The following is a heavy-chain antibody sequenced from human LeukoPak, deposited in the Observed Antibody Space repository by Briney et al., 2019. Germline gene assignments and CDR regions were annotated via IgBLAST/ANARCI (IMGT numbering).Heavy chain of an antibody. V-gene: IGHV3-30*02. CDR3: AKDRSTSPRFTHFFNY. CDR2: IRYDGSNK. Sequence: PVGSLRLSCAASGFTFSSYGMHWVRQAPGKGLEWVAFIRYDGSNKYYADSVKGRFTISRDNSKNTLYLQMNSLRSEDTAVYYCAKDRSTSPRFTHFFNYWGQGTLVTVSS. D-gene: IGHD5/OR15-5a*01. J-gene: IGHJ4*02. CDR1: GFTFSSYG.